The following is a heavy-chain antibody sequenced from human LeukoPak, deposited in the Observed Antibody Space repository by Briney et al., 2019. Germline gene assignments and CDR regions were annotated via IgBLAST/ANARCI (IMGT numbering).Heavy chain of an antibody. J-gene: IGHJ5*02. V-gene: IGHV4-34*01. CDR1: GGSFSGYY. CDR3: ARLGAVKFDP. Sequence: PSETLSLTCAVHGGSFSGYYWSWIRQPPGKGLEWIGEINHSGSINYNPSLKSRVTISVDTSKNQFSLRLTSVTAADTAVYYCARLGAVKFDPWGQGTLVTVSS. D-gene: IGHD6-13*01. CDR2: INHSGSI.